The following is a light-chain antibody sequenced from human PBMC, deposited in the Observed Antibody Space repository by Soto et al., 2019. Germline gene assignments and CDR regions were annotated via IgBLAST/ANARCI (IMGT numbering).Light chain of an antibody. CDR1: QSVSSIY. CDR3: QQYGSSGYT. CDR2: GAS. V-gene: IGKV3-20*01. Sequence: EIVLTQSPGTLSLSPGERATLSCRASQSVSSIYLAWYQQKPGQAPRLLFYGASSRATGIPDRFSGSGSGTDFTLTISRPEPEDFAVYYCQQYGSSGYTFGQGTKLEIK. J-gene: IGKJ2*01.